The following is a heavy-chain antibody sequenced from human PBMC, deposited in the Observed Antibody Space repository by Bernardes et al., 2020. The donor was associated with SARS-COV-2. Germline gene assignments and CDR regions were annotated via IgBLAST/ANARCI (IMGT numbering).Heavy chain of an antibody. CDR2: MRSKYKNYVT. D-gene: IGHD4-17*01. J-gene: IGHJ4*02. CDR1: GVNFSGSA. CDR3: TGDYLY. V-gene: IGHV3-73*01. Sequence: GGSLRLSCAASGVNFSGSAIQRGRQAPGKGLEWVGRMRSKYKNYVTTYAPSLKDRITISRDDSRDTAYLQISSLKIGDTAVYYCTGDYLYWGQGALVTVSS.